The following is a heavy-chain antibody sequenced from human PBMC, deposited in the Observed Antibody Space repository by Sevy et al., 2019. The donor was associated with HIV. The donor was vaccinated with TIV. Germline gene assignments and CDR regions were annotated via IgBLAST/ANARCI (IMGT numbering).Heavy chain of an antibody. D-gene: IGHD3-22*01. CDR3: ARQMARGSGYYFLDY. J-gene: IGHJ4*02. Sequence: SETLSLTCTVSGGSISSGGYYWSWIRQHPGKGLEWIGYIYYSGSTYYHPSLKSRVTISVDTSKNQFSLKLSSVTAADTAVYHCARQMARGSGYYFLDYWGQGTLVTVSS. V-gene: IGHV4-31*03. CDR1: GGSISSGGYY. CDR2: IYYSGST.